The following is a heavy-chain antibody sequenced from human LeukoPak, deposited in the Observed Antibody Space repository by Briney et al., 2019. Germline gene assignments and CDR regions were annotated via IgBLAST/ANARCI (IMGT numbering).Heavy chain of an antibody. D-gene: IGHD4-23*01. CDR3: ARHASGGNSFDY. J-gene: IGHJ4*01. Sequence: SETLSLTCIVSGGSLSSYYWSWIRQPSGKGLEWIGYIYYSGSTNYNPSLKSQVTISVDTSKNQFSLKLRSVTAADTAVYYCARHASGGNSFDYWGQGTLVTVSS. CDR1: GGSLSSYY. V-gene: IGHV4-59*08. CDR2: IYYSGST.